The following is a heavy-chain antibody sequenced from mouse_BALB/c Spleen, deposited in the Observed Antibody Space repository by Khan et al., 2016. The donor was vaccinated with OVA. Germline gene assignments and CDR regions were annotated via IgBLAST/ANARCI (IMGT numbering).Heavy chain of an antibody. CDR2: INPSNGYT. CDR1: GYTFTSYT. V-gene: IGHV1-4*01. CDR3: VRDGAYHRNDGWFAY. D-gene: IGHD2-14*01. J-gene: IGHJ3*01. Sequence: QVQLKESGAELARPGASVKMSCKASGYTFTSYTLHWIKKRPGQGLEWIGYINPSNGYTNYNQKFKDKATLTTYKSSTTAYLPLSRLQSDDSAVYNCVRDGAYHRNDGWFAYWGQGTLVTVSA.